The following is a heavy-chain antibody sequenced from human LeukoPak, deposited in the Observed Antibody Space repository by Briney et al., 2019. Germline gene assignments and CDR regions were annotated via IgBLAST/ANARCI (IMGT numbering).Heavy chain of an antibody. Sequence: GGSLKLSCAASGFTFSSYWMTWVRQAPGKGLEWVATIKHDGSEDYYVDSVKGRFTISRDNAKSSMWLQMRSLRAEETAVYYCGRDQTPFYWGQGSLVTVSS. CDR1: GFTFSSYW. J-gene: IGHJ4*02. D-gene: IGHD2-15*01. CDR3: GRDQTPFY. CDR2: IKHDGSED. V-gene: IGHV3-7*01.